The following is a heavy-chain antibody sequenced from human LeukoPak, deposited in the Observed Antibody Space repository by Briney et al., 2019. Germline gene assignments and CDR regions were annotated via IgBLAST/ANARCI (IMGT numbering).Heavy chain of an antibody. CDR1: GFTFSSYS. V-gene: IGHV3-21*01. J-gene: IGHJ4*02. Sequence: GGSLRLSCAASGFTFSSYSMNWVRQAPGKGLEWVASVSSSGAYIYYADLMEGRFTISRDNAKNSLILQMNSLRAEDTAVYYCARGVGNYRYYFDSWGQGTLVTVSS. D-gene: IGHD3-22*01. CDR3: ARGVGNYRYYFDS. CDR2: VSSSGAYI.